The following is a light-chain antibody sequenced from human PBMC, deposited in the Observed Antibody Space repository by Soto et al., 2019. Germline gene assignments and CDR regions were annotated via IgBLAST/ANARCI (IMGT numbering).Light chain of an antibody. J-gene: IGKJ5*01. CDR2: WAS. Sequence: DIVMTQSPDSLAVSLGERATINCKSSQSVLYCSNNLNYLAWYQQKPGQPPRLLIYWASTRESGVPDRFRDSGSGTDFTLTISSLQAEDVAVYYCQQYHSSPITFGQGTRREIK. CDR3: QQYHSSPIT. CDR1: QSVLYCSNNLNY. V-gene: IGKV4-1*01.